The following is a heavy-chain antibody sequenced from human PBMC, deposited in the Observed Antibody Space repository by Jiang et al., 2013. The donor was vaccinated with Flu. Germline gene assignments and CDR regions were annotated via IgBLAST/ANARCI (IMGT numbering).Heavy chain of an antibody. V-gene: IGHV4-59*08. CDR2: IYYSGST. J-gene: IGHJ4*02. D-gene: IGHD2/OR15-2a*01. Sequence: PGLVKPSETLSLTCTVSGGSISSYYWSWIRQPPGKGLEWIGYIYYSGSTNYNPSLKSRVTISVDTSKNQFSLKLSSVTAADTAVYYCAALIEDFRVDYWGQGTLVTVSS. CDR3: AALIEDFRVDY. CDR1: GGSISSYY.